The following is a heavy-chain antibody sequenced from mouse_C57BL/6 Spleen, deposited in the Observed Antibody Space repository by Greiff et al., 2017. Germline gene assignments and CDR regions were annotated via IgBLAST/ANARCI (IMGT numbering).Heavy chain of an antibody. V-gene: IGHV1-55*01. CDR3: ARDLVTTGDFDY. D-gene: IGHD2-3*01. J-gene: IGHJ2*01. CDR1: GYTFTSYW. Sequence: QVQLQQPGAELVKPGASVKMSCKASGYTFTSYWITWVKQRPGQGLEWIGDIYPGSGSTNYNEKFKSKATLTVDTSSSTAYMQLSSLTSEDSAVYYCARDLVTTGDFDYWGQGTTLTVSS. CDR2: IYPGSGST.